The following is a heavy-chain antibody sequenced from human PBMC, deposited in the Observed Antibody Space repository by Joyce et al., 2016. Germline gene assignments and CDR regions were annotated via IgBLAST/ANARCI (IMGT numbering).Heavy chain of an antibody. D-gene: IGHD2-2*01. CDR2: ISYDGSDK. J-gene: IGHJ6*03. CDR1: GVTFNNYG. CDR3: AKAAGRGYVYNYLDV. Sequence: QVKLVESGGGVVQPGGSLRLSCRTFGVTFNNYGMYWVRQAPGKGVEWVALISYDGSDKKYEDSRKGRFTVSRDNSKNTLFLEMHSLRPDDTAVYYCAKAAGRGYVYNYLDVWGKGTTVTVSS. V-gene: IGHV3-30*18.